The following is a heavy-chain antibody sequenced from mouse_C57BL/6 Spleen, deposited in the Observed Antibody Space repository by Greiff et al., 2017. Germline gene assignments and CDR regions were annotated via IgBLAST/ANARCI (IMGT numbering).Heavy chain of an antibody. CDR3: AKEVYWYCDV. Sequence: QVQLKESGPGLVAPSQSLSITCTVSGFSLTSYGVSWVRQPPGKGLEWLGVIWGDGSTNYHSALISRLSISKDNPDCQLFLKLNSLQTDATAAYYGAKEVYWYCDVWGTGTTVTVSS. CDR1: GFSLTSYG. CDR2: IWGDGST. V-gene: IGHV2-3*01. J-gene: IGHJ1*03.